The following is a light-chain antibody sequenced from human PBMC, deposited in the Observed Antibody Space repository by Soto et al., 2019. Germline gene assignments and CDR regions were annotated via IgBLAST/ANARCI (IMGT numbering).Light chain of an antibody. J-gene: IGKJ5*01. CDR2: GAS. V-gene: IGKV3-15*01. CDR1: QSVADN. CDR3: QQYNNWPIT. Sequence: EVVMTQSPATLSVSAGERVTLSCRSSQSVADNLAWFQQKPGQGPRLLIYGASTRATGIPARFSGSGSETDFTLTISSLRSEDSAVYHCQQYNNWPITFGQGTRLEIK.